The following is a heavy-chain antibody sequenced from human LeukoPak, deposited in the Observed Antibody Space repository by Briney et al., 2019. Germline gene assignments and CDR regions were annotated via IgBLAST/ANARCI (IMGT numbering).Heavy chain of an antibody. CDR2: VNIDGGKT. Sequence: GGSLRLACAASGFTFRNFWMHWVRQVPGKGLLWVSRVNIDGGKTGHAESVRGRFTISRDNARSTLYLQLTDLRGDDTAIYYCAREGGLNPAGSVGYVDLWGRGTLVTVSS. D-gene: IGHD2-2*01. CDR1: GFTFRNFW. J-gene: IGHJ2*01. CDR3: AREGGLNPAGSVGYVDL. V-gene: IGHV3-74*01.